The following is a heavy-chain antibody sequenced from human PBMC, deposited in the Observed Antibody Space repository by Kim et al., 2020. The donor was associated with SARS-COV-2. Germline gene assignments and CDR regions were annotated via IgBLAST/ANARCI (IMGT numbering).Heavy chain of an antibody. D-gene: IGHD6-13*01. V-gene: IGHV4-39*01. Sequence: GSPHISPSLQSRVAMSVDTPKNQFSLKLTSETATDTAVYYCARWYGNSFDYWGLGTLVTVSS. CDR3: ARWYGNSFDY. CDR2: GSP. J-gene: IGHJ4*02.